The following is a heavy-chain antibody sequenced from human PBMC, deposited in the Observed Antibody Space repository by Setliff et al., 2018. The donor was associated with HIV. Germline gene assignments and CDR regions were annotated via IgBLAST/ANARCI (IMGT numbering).Heavy chain of an antibody. CDR1: GDSINTHY. CDR2: ISYSGST. Sequence: SETLSLTCTVSGDSINTHYWSWIRQPPGKGLEWIGYISYSGSTNYNPSLKSRVTISVEKSKNQFSLSLSSVTAADTAVYYCARAGGSGDAFDIWGQGAMVTVSS. CDR3: ARAGGSGDAFDI. J-gene: IGHJ3*02. V-gene: IGHV4-59*11. D-gene: IGHD3-10*01.